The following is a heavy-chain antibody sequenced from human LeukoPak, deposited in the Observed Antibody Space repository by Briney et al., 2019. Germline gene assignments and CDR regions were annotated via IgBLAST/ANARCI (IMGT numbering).Heavy chain of an antibody. CDR3: AKVMWDIVVVPAAMPVGYYYGMDV. CDR2: ISGSGGST. CDR1: GFIFSNYA. V-gene: IGHV3-23*01. Sequence: GGSLRLSCTASGFIFSNYAMSWVRQAPGKGLEWVSTISGSGGSTYYADSVKGRFTISRDNSKNTLYLQMTSLRAEDTAVYYCAKVMWDIVVVPAAMPVGYYYGMDVWGQGTTVTVSS. J-gene: IGHJ6*02. D-gene: IGHD2-2*01.